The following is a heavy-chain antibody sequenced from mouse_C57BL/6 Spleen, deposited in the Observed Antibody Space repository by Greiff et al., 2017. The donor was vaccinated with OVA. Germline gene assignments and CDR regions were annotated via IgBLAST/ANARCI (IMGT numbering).Heavy chain of an antibody. Sequence: VQLQQPGAELVKPGASVKMSCKASGYTFTSYWITWVKQRPGQGLEWIGDIYPGSGSTNYNEKFKSKATLTVDTSSSTAYMQLSSLTSEDSAVYYSANEYDYDEGENAMDYWGQGTSVTVSS. CDR2: IYPGSGST. D-gene: IGHD2-4*01. CDR1: GYTFTSYW. CDR3: ANEYDYDEGENAMDY. V-gene: IGHV1-55*01. J-gene: IGHJ4*01.